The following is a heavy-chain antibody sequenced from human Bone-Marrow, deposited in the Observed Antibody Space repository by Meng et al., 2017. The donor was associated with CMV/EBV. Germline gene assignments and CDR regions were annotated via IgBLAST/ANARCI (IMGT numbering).Heavy chain of an antibody. Sequence: SGPTLVKPTETLTLTCTVSGFSLSNARMGVSWIRQPPGKALEWLAHIFSNDEKSYSTSLKSRLTIPKDTSKSQVVLTMTNMDPVDTATYYCAHLLNRANWFDPWGQGTLVTVSS. CDR3: AHLLNRANWFDP. V-gene: IGHV2-26*01. CDR1: GFSLSNARMG. J-gene: IGHJ5*02. CDR2: IFSNDEK. D-gene: IGHD1-26*01.